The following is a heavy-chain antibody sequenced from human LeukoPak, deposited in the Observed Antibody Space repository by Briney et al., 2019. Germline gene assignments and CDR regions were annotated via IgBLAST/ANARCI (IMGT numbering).Heavy chain of an antibody. CDR1: GFTFSFYW. D-gene: IGHD2-15*01. CDR3: ARDNEFCTGGTCRLDY. CDR2: INNAGSST. J-gene: IGHJ4*02. V-gene: IGHV3-74*01. Sequence: GGSLRLSCASSGFTFSFYWMHWVRQAPGKGLVWVSRINNAGSSTSYAGSVKGRFTISRDNAKNTPYLQMNNLRAEDTAVYYCARDNEFCTGGTCRLDYWGQGALVTVSS.